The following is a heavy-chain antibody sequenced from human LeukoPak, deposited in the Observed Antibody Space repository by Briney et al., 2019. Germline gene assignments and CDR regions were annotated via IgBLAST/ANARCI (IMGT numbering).Heavy chain of an antibody. J-gene: IGHJ5*02. V-gene: IGHV1-2*02. CDR3: ARIKVSGITMVRGGGFDP. CDR2: INPNSGGT. Sequence: ASVKVSCKASGYTFTCYYMHWVRQAPGQGLEWMGWINPNSGGTNYAQKFQGRVTMTRDTSISTAYMELSRLRSDDTAVYYCARIKVSGITMVRGGGFDPWGQGTLVTVSS. D-gene: IGHD3-10*01. CDR1: GYTFTCYY.